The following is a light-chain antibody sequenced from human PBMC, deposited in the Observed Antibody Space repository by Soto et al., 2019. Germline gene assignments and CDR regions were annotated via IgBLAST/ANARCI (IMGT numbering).Light chain of an antibody. J-gene: IGLJ2*01. CDR2: EVS. V-gene: IGLV2-14*01. Sequence: QSVLTQPASVSGSPGQAITIFCTGTSSDVGGYNYVSWYQQHPGKAPKLMIYEVSNRPSGVSNRFSGSKSGNTAFLTISGLQAEDEADYYCSSYTSSSTVVFGGGTKVTVL. CDR3: SSYTSSSTVV. CDR1: SSDVGGYNY.